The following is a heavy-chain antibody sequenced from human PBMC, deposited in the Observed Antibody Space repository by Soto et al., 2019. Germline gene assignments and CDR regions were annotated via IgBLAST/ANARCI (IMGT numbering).Heavy chain of an antibody. Sequence: QLQLQESGPGLVKPSETPSLTCAVSGGSISSITYYWGWIRQPPGKGLEWIGSIYESGSTYYNPSLKSRVTISVDTSKTQFSLRLSSVTAADTAVYYCARRITVPDNYFDLWGQGTLVTVSS. CDR1: GGSISSITYY. J-gene: IGHJ4*02. CDR2: IYESGST. CDR3: ARRITVPDNYFDL. V-gene: IGHV4-39*01. D-gene: IGHD4-17*01.